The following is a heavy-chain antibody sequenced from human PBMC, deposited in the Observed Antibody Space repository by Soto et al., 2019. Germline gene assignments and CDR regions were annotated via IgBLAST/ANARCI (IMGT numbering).Heavy chain of an antibody. J-gene: IGHJ5*02. CDR3: ARGGSTSCSSFCNWFDP. CDR2: IYYSGST. D-gene: IGHD2-2*01. V-gene: IGHV4-31*03. CDR1: GGSISSGGYY. Sequence: PSETLSLTCTVSGGSISSGGYYWSWIRQHPGKGLEWIGYIYYSGSTYYNPSLKSRVTISVDTSKNQFSLKLSSVTAADTAVYYCARGGSTSCSSFCNWFDPWGQGTLVTVSS.